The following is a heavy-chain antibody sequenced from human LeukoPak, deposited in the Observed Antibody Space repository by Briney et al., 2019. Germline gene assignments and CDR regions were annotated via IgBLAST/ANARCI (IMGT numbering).Heavy chain of an antibody. CDR3: ARVDGYSYYY. Sequence: ASVKVSCKASGYTFTGYYMHWVRQAPGQGLEWMGWISAHNTNTKCAQKVQGRVTMTTDTSTSTAYMELRSLRSDDAATYFCARVDGYSYYYWGQGTLVTVSS. J-gene: IGHJ4*02. D-gene: IGHD5-24*01. CDR2: ISAHNTNT. CDR1: GYTFTGYY. V-gene: IGHV1-18*04.